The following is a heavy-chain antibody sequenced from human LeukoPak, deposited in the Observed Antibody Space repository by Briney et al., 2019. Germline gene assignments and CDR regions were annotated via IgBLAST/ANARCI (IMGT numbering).Heavy chain of an antibody. Sequence: PGRSLRLSCAASGFTFSSYGMHWARQAPGKGLEWVAVISYDGSNKYYADSVKGRFTISRDNSKNTLYLQMNSLRAEDTAVYYCAKSSPGQQLVLGYWGQGTLVTVSS. CDR3: AKSSPGQQLVLGY. CDR2: ISYDGSNK. D-gene: IGHD6-13*01. V-gene: IGHV3-30*18. CDR1: GFTFSSYG. J-gene: IGHJ4*02.